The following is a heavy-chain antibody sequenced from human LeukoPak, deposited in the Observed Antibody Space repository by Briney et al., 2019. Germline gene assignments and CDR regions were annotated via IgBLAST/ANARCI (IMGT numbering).Heavy chain of an antibody. CDR2: ISGSGGST. CDR1: GFTFSSYA. V-gene: IGHV3-23*01. J-gene: IGHJ4*02. Sequence: GGSLRLSCAASGFTFSSYAMSWVRQAPGKGLEWVSAISGSGGSTYYADSVKGRFTISRDNSKNALYLQMNSLRAEDTAVYYCAKDKSSSWYSEFDYWGQGTVVTVSS. CDR3: AKDKSSSWYSEFDY. D-gene: IGHD6-13*01.